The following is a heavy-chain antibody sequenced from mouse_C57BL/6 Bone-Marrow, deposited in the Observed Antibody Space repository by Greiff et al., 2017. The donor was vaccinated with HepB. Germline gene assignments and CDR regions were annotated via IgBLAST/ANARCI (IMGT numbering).Heavy chain of an antibody. CDR1: GYAFSSSW. CDR2: IYPGDGDT. Sequence: VKVVESGPELVKPGASVKISCKASGYAFSSSWMNWVKQRPGKGLEWIGRIYPGDGDTNYNGKFKGKATLTADKSSSTAYMQLSSLTSEDSAVYFCARHLRLRVGYWGQGTTLTVSS. D-gene: IGHD3-2*02. V-gene: IGHV1-82*01. J-gene: IGHJ2*01. CDR3: ARHLRLRVGY.